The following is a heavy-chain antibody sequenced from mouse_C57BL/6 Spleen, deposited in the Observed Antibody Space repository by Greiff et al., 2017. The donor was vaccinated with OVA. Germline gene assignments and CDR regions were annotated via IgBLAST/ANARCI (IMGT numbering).Heavy chain of an antibody. CDR1: GYTFTSYW. J-gene: IGHJ2*01. Sequence: VQLQQSGAELAKPGASVKLSCKASGYTFTSYWMHWVKQRPGQGLEWIGYINPSSGYTKYNQKFKDKATLTADKSSSTAYMQLSSLTYEDSAVYYCARMHYDYDIKAYYCDYWGQGTTLTVSS. D-gene: IGHD2-4*01. CDR2: INPSSGYT. V-gene: IGHV1-7*01. CDR3: ARMHYDYDIKAYYCDY.